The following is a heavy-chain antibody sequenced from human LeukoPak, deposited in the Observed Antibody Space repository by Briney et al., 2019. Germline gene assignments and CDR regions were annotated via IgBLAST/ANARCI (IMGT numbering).Heavy chain of an antibody. CDR1: GFTFSSYA. D-gene: IGHD6-25*01. Sequence: GGSLRLSCSASGFTFSSYAVHWVRQAPGKGLEYVSAISSNGGSTYYADSVKGRFTISRDNSKNTLYLQMSSLRAEDTAVYYCVKSGSSSGGGFDYWGQGTLVTVSS. CDR2: ISSNGGST. V-gene: IGHV3-64D*06. J-gene: IGHJ4*02. CDR3: VKSGSSSGGGFDY.